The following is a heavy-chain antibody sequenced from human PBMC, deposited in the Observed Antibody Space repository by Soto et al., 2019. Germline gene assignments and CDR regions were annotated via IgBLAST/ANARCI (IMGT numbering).Heavy chain of an antibody. CDR1: GYTFTGYY. CDR3: AREHYDILTGYPYGMDV. Sequence: GASVKVSCKASGYTFTGYYMHWVRQAPGQGLEWMGWINPNSGGTNYAQKFQGRVTMTRDPSISTAYMELSRLRSDDTAVYYCAREHYDILTGYPYGMDVWGQGTTVTVSS. J-gene: IGHJ6*02. V-gene: IGHV1-2*02. D-gene: IGHD3-9*01. CDR2: INPNSGGT.